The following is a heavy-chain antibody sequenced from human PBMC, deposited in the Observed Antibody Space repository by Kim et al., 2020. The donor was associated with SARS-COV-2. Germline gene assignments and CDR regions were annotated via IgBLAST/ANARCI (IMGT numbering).Heavy chain of an antibody. CDR3: GRRLGNDPIDY. CDR2: TNSDGSNI. J-gene: IGHJ4*02. Sequence: GGSLRLSCAGSGFTLSSYSIYWVRQGPGKGLVWVSRTNSDGSNIAYADSVKGRFTISRDNAKNTLYLQMNGLRVEDMGVYYCGRRLGNDPIDYWGQGTLVTVSS. CDR1: GFTLSSYS. D-gene: IGHD5-12*01. V-gene: IGHV3-74*01.